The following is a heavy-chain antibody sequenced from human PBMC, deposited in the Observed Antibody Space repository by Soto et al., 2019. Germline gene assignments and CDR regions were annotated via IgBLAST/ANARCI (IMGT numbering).Heavy chain of an antibody. CDR2: TYYRSKWYN. Sequence: SQTLSLTCVISGNSVSSNSAAWIWIRQSPSRGLEWLGRTYYRSKWYNDYAVSVKSRITINPDTSKNQFSLHLDSVIPEDTAVYYCAKPGGLSGSYWAVATLSDYYYYGMDVWGQGTTVTVSS. CDR1: GNSVSSNSAA. V-gene: IGHV6-1*01. CDR3: AKPGGLSGSYWAVATLSDYYYYGMDV. D-gene: IGHD1-26*01. J-gene: IGHJ6*02.